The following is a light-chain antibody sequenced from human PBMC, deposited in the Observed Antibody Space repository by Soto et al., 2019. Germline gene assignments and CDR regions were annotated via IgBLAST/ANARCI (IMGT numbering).Light chain of an antibody. CDR2: AAY. Sequence: DIQLTQSPSFLSASVRDRVTITCRASQDVSDYLAWYQHAPGKAPNLLIYAAYTLQSGVPSRFSGSGSGTEFSLTITSLQPEDFATYYCQYLNGAPTITFGQGTRLDVK. J-gene: IGKJ5*01. CDR3: QYLNGAPTIT. CDR1: QDVSDY. V-gene: IGKV1-9*01.